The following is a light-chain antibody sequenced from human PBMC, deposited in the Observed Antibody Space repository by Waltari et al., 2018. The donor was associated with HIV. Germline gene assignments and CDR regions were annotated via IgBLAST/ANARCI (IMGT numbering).Light chain of an antibody. V-gene: IGKV3-20*01. CDR3: QQFASSPWT. CDR2: GAS. CDR1: QRVNPDY. Sequence: EVVLTQSPGTLSLSPGERVTLSCRASQRVNPDYLAWYQQKPGQPPRLLIYGASNRALASPDRFSGSGAGTDFTLTITTLEPDDFAVYFCQQFASSPWTFGPGTRLEIK. J-gene: IGKJ1*01.